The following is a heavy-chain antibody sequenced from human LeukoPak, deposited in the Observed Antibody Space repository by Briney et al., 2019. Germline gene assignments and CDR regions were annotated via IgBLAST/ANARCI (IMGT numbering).Heavy chain of an antibody. V-gene: IGHV4-39*01. Sequence: TSETLSLTCTVSGGSISSSSYYWGWIRQPPVKGLEWIGSIYYTGSTHNNPSLKSRVTISVDTSKNQFSLNLSSVTAADTAVYYCARQEIGLRSFDPWGQGTLVTVSS. CDR2: IYYTGST. J-gene: IGHJ5*02. CDR3: ARQEIGLRSFDP. D-gene: IGHD3/OR15-3a*01. CDR1: GGSISSSSYY.